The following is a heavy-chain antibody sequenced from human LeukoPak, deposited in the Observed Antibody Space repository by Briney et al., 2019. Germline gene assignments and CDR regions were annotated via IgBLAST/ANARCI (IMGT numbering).Heavy chain of an antibody. CDR3: ARDHNIAARTDYYYYGMDV. J-gene: IGHJ6*02. Sequence: ASVKVSCKASGGTFSSYAISWVRQAPGQGLEWMGRIIPILGIANYAQKFQDRVTITADKSTSTAYMELSSLRSEDTAVYYCARDHNIAARTDYYYYGMDVWGQGTTVTVSS. V-gene: IGHV1-69*04. CDR2: IIPILGIA. D-gene: IGHD6-6*01. CDR1: GGTFSSYA.